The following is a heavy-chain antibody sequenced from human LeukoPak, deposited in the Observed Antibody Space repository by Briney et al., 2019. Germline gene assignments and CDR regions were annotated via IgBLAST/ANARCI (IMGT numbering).Heavy chain of an antibody. V-gene: IGHV3-21*01. D-gene: IGHD1-14*01. Sequence: GGSLRLSCAASGFTFSTYSMNWVRQAPGKGLEWVSSISTSSTYIYYADSVRGRFTISRDNSKNSLYLQMHSLRAEDTAVYYCARHEPVITLSSYYYGMDVWGPGTTVIVSS. CDR1: GFTFSTYS. J-gene: IGHJ6*02. CDR2: ISTSSTYI. CDR3: ARHEPVITLSSYYYGMDV.